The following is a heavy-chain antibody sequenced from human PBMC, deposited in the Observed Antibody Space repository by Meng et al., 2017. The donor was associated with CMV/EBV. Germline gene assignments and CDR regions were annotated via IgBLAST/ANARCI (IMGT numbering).Heavy chain of an antibody. D-gene: IGHD2-2*01. CDR2: INPNSGGT. J-gene: IGHJ6*02. CDR3: AKGDIVVVPAVYYYGMDV. CDR1: GYTFTGYY. V-gene: IGHV1-2*02. Sequence: ASVKVSCKASGYTFTGYYMHWVRQAPGQGLEWMGWINPNSGGTNYAQKFQGRVTMTMDTSISTAYMELSRLRSDDTAVYYCAKGDIVVVPAVYYYGMDVWGQGTTVTVSS.